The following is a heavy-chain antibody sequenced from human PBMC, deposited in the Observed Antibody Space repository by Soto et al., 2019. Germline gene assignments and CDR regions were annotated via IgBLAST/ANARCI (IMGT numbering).Heavy chain of an antibody. V-gene: IGHV1-8*01. CDR2: MNPNSDNT. CDR3: ARSDGYNFNWLDS. CDR1: GYTFATYD. Sequence: QVQLVQSGAEVKTPGASVKVSCKASGYTFATYDINWVRQAPGQGLEWMGWMNPNSDNTGYAQKFHGRLTMTRDTALSIAHMELSSLRNEDTAVYYCARSDGYNFNWLDSWGQGTLVTVSA. D-gene: IGHD2-21*01. J-gene: IGHJ5*01.